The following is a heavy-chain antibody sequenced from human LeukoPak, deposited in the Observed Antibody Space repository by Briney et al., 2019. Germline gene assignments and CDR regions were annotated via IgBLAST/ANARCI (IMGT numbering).Heavy chain of an antibody. CDR2: ISSSSSYI. J-gene: IGHJ4*02. Sequence: PGRSLRLSCAASGFTFSSYSMNWVRQAPGKGLEWVSSISSSSSYIYYADSVKGRFTISRGNAKNSLYLQMNSLRAEDTAVYYCARYSSGCFDYWGQGTLVTVSS. V-gene: IGHV3-21*01. CDR1: GFTFSSYS. D-gene: IGHD6-19*01. CDR3: ARYSSGCFDY.